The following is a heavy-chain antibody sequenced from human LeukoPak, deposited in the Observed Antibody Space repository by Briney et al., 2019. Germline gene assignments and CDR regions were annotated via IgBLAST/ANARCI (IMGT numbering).Heavy chain of an antibody. V-gene: IGHV1-24*01. J-gene: IGHJ4*02. CDR2: FDPEDGET. D-gene: IGHD6-19*01. CDR3: ATGGRRDSSGWSNFDY. Sequence: ASVTVSCKVSGYTLPELSMHWVRQAPGKGLEGLGGFDPEDGETIYAQKFQGRVTMTEDTSTDTAYMGLSSLRSEDTAVYYCATGGRRDSSGWSNFDYWGQGTLVTVSS. CDR1: GYTLPELS.